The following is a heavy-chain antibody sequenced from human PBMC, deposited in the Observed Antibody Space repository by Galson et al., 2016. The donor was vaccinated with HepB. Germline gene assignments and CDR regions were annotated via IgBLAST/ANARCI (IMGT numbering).Heavy chain of an antibody. D-gene: IGHD2/OR15-2a*01. CDR2: DSMDGRRK. CDR3: AKRHEYCPPVGCSVDY. Sequence: SLRLSCAGSGFIFRGYGMHWVRQAPGKGLEWVAADSMDGRRKFYSDSVRGRFTISRDNSNNRLFLQMESLRPDDTAVYYCAKRHEYCPPVGCSVDYWGQGTLVSVSS. CDR1: GFIFRGYG. V-gene: IGHV3-30*18. J-gene: IGHJ4*02.